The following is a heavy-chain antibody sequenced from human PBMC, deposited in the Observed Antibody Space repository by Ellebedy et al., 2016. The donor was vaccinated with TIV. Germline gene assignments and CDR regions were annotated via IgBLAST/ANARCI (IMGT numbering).Heavy chain of an antibody. CDR3: ARHKTGVIGNYFDY. CDR2: IYYSGSI. V-gene: IGHV4-59*08. CDR1: GGSISSYY. Sequence: SETLSLXXTVSGGSISSYYWSWIRQPPGKGLEWIGYIYYSGSINYNPSLKSRVTISVDTSKNQFSLKLSSVTAADTAVYYCARHKTGVIGNYFDYWGQGTLVTVSS. D-gene: IGHD3-16*02. J-gene: IGHJ4*02.